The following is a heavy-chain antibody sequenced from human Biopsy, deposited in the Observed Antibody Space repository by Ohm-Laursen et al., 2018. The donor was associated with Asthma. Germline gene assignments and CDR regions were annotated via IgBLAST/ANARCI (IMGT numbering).Heavy chain of an antibody. CDR2: INSVFGTT. J-gene: IGHJ4*02. Sequence: SSVKVSCKSLGGTFNTYVIGWVRQAPGQGLEWMGGINSVFGTTTYPQKFQDRATITADDSTSTVYVELSSLRSEDTAVYYCARKAGSCISRTCYSLDFWGQGTLVTVSS. CDR3: ARKAGSCISRTCYSLDF. CDR1: GGTFNTYV. V-gene: IGHV1-69*01. D-gene: IGHD2-2*01.